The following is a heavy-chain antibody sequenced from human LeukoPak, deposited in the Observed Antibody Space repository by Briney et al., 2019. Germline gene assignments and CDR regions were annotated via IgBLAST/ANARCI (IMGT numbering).Heavy chain of an antibody. Sequence: GGSLRLSCAATGFTFSSSEMSWVRQAPGKGLEWVSYISSGGSTIYYADSVRGRFTISRDNAKNSLYLQMNSLRAEDTALYYCARDSGYCRGGSCPFDSWGQGTLVTVSS. CDR3: ARDSGYCRGGSCPFDS. D-gene: IGHD2-15*01. V-gene: IGHV3-48*03. CDR2: ISSGGSTI. CDR1: GFTFSSSE. J-gene: IGHJ4*02.